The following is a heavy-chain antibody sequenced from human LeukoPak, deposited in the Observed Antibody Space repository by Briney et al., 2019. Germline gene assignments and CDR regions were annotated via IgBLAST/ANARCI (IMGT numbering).Heavy chain of an antibody. D-gene: IGHD6-19*01. V-gene: IGHV3-30*04. J-gene: IGHJ4*02. Sequence: PGGSLGLSCAASGFTFSSYAMHWVRQAPGKGLEWVAVISYDGSNKYYADSVKGRFTIPRDNSKNTLYLQMNSLRAEDTAVYYCAREGSIAVAGTFDYWGQGTLVTVSS. CDR2: ISYDGSNK. CDR1: GFTFSSYA. CDR3: AREGSIAVAGTFDY.